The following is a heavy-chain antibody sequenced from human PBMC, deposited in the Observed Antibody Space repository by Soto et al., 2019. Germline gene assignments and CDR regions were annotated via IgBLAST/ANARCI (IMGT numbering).Heavy chain of an antibody. CDR1: GYTFTPYY. CDR3: ARVKYGKVRPPTDRLDP. J-gene: IGHJ5*02. Sequence: SVKVSCKASGYTFTPYYIHWVRQAPGQGLEWMAWINPGGGATYSSPKFQGRVTVTSDTSISTAYVELSSLRSDDTAVYSCARVKYGKVRPPTDRLDPWGQGTLVTVSS. D-gene: IGHD3-10*01. CDR2: INPGGGAT. V-gene: IGHV1-2*02.